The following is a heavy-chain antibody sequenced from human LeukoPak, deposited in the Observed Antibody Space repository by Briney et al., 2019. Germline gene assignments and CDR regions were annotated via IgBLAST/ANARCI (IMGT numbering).Heavy chain of an antibody. Sequence: GGSLRLSCAASGFTFSNFGMHWVRHAPGTGMKSVAAISYYGNNQYYSDSVKGRFTISRDNSKNTLYLQMNSLRAEDTAVYYCAKDVDLAATAYYFDYWGQGTLVTVSS. CDR3: AKDVDLAATAYYFDY. V-gene: IGHV3-30*18. D-gene: IGHD6-13*01. CDR2: ISYYGNNQ. CDR1: GFTFSNFG. J-gene: IGHJ4*02.